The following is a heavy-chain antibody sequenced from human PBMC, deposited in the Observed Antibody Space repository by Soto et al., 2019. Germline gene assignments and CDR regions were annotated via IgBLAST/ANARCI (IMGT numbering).Heavy chain of an antibody. CDR3: ARYNWGAMGAFDI. V-gene: IGHV4-30-4*02. D-gene: IGHD1-1*01. J-gene: IGHJ3*02. CDR1: GGSISSGDYY. Sequence: PSETLSLTCTVSGGSISSGDYYWSWIRQPPGKGLEWIGYIYYSGSTYYNPSLKSRVTISVDTSKNQFSLRLSSVTAADTAVYYCARYNWGAMGAFDIWGQGTMVTVSS. CDR2: IYYSGST.